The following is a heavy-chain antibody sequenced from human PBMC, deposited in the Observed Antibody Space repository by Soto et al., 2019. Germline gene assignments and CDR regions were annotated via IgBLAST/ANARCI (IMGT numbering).Heavy chain of an antibody. J-gene: IGHJ4*02. V-gene: IGHV4-34*01. CDR2: INHSGST. D-gene: IGHD4-17*01. Sequence: SETLSLTCAVYGGSFSGYYWSWFRQPPGKGLEWIGEINHSGSTNYNPSLKSRVTISVDTSKNQFSLKLSSVTAADTAVYYCARGLFYGYGDYNDYWGQGTLVS. CDR3: ARGLFYGYGDYNDY. CDR1: GGSFSGYY.